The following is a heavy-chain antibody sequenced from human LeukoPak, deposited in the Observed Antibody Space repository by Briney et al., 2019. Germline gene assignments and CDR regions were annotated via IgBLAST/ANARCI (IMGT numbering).Heavy chain of an antibody. J-gene: IGHJ5*02. CDR3: ARGSPYCSSTSCLGGWFDP. D-gene: IGHD2-2*01. V-gene: IGHV4-59*01. CDR2: IYYSGST. Sequence: SETLSLTCTVSGGSISSYYWSWIQQPPGKGLEWIGYIYYSGSTNYNPSLKSRVTISVDTSKNQFSLKLSSVTAADTAVYYCARGSPYCSSTSCLGGWFDPWGQGTLVTVSS. CDR1: GGSISSYY.